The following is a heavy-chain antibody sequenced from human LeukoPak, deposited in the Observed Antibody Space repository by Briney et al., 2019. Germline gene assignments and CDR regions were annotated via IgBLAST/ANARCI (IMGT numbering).Heavy chain of an antibody. V-gene: IGHV3-30*18. CDR2: ISYDGSNK. CDR1: GFTFSSYG. D-gene: IGHD1-14*01. CDR3: AKDAGGSWDYYYGMDV. J-gene: IGHJ6*02. Sequence: GSLRLSCAASGFTFSSYGMHWVRQAPAKGLEWVAVISYDGSNKYYADSVKGRFTISRDNSKNTLYLQMNSLRAEDTAVYYCAKDAGGSWDYYYGMDVWGQGTTVTVSS.